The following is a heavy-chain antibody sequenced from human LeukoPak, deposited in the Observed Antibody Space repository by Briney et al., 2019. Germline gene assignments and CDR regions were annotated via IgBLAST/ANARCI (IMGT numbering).Heavy chain of an antibody. CDR2: IYYSGST. CDR3: ARDSPDCSSTSCYASNAFDI. V-gene: IGHV4-39*07. CDR1: GFTFSSYW. Sequence: GSLRLSCAASGFTFSSYWMHWIRQPPGKGLEWIGSIYYSGSTYYNPSLKSRVTISVDTSKNQFSLKLSSVTAADTAVYYCARDSPDCSSTSCYASNAFDIWGQGTMVTVSS. D-gene: IGHD2-2*01. J-gene: IGHJ3*02.